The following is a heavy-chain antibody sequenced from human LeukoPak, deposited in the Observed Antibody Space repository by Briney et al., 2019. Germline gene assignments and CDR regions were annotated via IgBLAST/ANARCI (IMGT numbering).Heavy chain of an antibody. J-gene: IGHJ4*01. V-gene: IGHV3-7*01. Sequence: GGSLKLFCAVSGFTFTNYWMNWVRQAPGKGLEWVASIKQNGGEKSYVDSVKGRFTISRDNAKNSLYLQMSSLRAEDTAVYYCARDGTAAGLYFDLWGQGTLVTVSS. CDR3: ARDGTAAGLYFDL. D-gene: IGHD6-13*01. CDR2: IKQNGGEK. CDR1: GFTFTNYW.